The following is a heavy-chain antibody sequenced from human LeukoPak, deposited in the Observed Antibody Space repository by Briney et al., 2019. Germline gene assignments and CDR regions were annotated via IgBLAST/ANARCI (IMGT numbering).Heavy chain of an antibody. V-gene: IGHV4-39*01. CDR1: GGSISSSSYY. CDR3: ARRIYGSPFDY. D-gene: IGHD4-17*01. CDR2: IYYSGST. Sequence: SETLSLTCTVSGGSISSSSYYWGWIRQPPGKGLEWIGSIYYSGSTYYNPSLKSRVTISVDTSKNQFSLKLSSVTAADTAVYYCARRIYGSPFDYWGQGTLVTVSS. J-gene: IGHJ4*02.